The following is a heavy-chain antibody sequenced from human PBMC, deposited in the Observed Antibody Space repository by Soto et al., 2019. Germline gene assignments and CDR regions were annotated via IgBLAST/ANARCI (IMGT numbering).Heavy chain of an antibody. J-gene: IGHJ4*02. Sequence: QITLKESGPPLVRPAQTLTLTCTFSGFSLTTTDMGVAWIRQPPGKALEWLALIYWDDDKRYKPSLKNRLAISKDTSRDRVVLTINNITPEDTGPYFCAHAGDYDLLSFDHWGPGTLVTVSS. V-gene: IGHV2-5*02. CDR1: GFSLTTTDMG. D-gene: IGHD4-17*01. CDR3: AHAGDYDLLSFDH. CDR2: IYWDDDK.